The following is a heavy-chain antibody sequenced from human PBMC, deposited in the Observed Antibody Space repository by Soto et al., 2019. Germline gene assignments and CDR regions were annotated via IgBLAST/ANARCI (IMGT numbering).Heavy chain of an antibody. CDR3: AKIAYYDILSGSRKYNWFDP. V-gene: IGHV3-23*01. CDR1: GFIFSSYA. D-gene: IGHD3-9*01. Sequence: PGGSLRLSCAASGFIFSSYAMSWVRQAPGKGLEWVSAMSGGGGSTYYADPVKGRFTISRDNSKNTLYLQMNSLRAEDTAVYYCAKIAYYDILSGSRKYNWFDPWGQGTLVTVSS. CDR2: MSGGGGST. J-gene: IGHJ5*02.